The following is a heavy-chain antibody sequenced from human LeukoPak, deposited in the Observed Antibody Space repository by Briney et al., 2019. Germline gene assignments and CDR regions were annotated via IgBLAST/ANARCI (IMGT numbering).Heavy chain of an antibody. CDR2: IYTSGST. CDR1: GGSISSYY. V-gene: IGHV4-4*07. Sequence: PSETLSLTCTVSGGSISSYYWSWIRQPAGKGLEWIGRIYTSGSTNYNPSLKSRVTMSVDTSKNQFSLKLSSVTAADTAVYYCARDVAVAGTGSYNWFDPWGQGTLVTVSS. J-gene: IGHJ5*02. D-gene: IGHD6-19*01. CDR3: ARDVAVAGTGSYNWFDP.